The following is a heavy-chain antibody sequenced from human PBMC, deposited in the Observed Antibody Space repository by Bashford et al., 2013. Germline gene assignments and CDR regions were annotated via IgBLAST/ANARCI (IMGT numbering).Heavy chain of an antibody. V-gene: IGHV3-7*01. D-gene: IGHD3-9*01. CDR3: ARDRSDYDILTGFXLVLFDI. J-gene: IGHJ3*02. Sequence: VRQAPGKGLEWVANIKQDGSEKYYVDSVKGRFTISRDNAKNSLYLQMNSLRAEDTAVYYCARDRSDYDILTGFXLVLFDIWGQGTMVTVSS. CDR2: IKQDGSEK.